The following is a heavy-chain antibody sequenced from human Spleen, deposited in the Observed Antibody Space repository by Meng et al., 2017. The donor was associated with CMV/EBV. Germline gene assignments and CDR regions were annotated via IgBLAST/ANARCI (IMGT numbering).Heavy chain of an antibody. Sequence: CKASGYNFTRYAIHWVRQAPGQRLEWMGWINAGNGHTKYSEKFQGRVTITRDTSATTAYMEVSSVRSEDTAVYYCARDNSAYDKPFDYWGQGTLVTVSS. D-gene: IGHD5-12*01. V-gene: IGHV1-3*01. J-gene: IGHJ4*02. CDR2: INAGNGHT. CDR3: ARDNSAYDKPFDY. CDR1: GYNFTRYA.